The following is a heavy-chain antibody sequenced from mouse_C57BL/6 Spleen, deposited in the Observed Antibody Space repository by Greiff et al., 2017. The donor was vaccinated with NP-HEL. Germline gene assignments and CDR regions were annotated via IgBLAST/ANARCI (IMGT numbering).Heavy chain of an antibody. CDR2: IDPEDGET. V-gene: IGHV14-2*01. CDR3: AGDSSGYAIDY. Sequence: EVKVVESGAELVKPGASVKLSCTASGFNIKDYYMHWVKQRTEQGLEWIGRIDPEDGETKYAPNFQGKATITADTSSTTAYLQLSSLTSEATDVYYCAGDSSGYAIDYWGQGTTLTVSS. J-gene: IGHJ2*01. CDR1: GFNIKDYY. D-gene: IGHD3-2*02.